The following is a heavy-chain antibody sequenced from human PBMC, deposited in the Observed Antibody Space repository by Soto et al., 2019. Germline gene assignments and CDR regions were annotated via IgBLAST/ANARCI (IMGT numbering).Heavy chain of an antibody. CDR2: VYYSGSS. CDR1: GDSISGGASF. D-gene: IGHD2-2*01. Sequence: TLSLTCTVSGDSISGGASFWSWIRQPPGKCLEWIANVYYSGSSYYNPSLKSRLTISVDTTKNQFSLQLKSMTAADTAVYYCAKLSCTSSTCYFPGWFDPWGQGTLVTVSS. CDR3: AKLSCTSSTCYFPGWFDP. V-gene: IGHV4-31*03. J-gene: IGHJ5*02.